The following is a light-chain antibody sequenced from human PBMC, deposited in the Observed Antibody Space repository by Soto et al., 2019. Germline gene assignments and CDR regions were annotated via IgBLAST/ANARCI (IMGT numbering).Light chain of an antibody. CDR1: QSVSSSY. CDR3: QKYGES. J-gene: IGKJ4*01. CDR2: GAS. V-gene: IGKV3-20*01. Sequence: DIVLTQSPGTLSLSPGERATLSCRASQSVSSSYLAWYQQKPGQAPRLLIYGASSRATGIPDRFSGGGSGTDFTLTISRLEPEDCAVYYCQKYGESFGGGTKVEIK.